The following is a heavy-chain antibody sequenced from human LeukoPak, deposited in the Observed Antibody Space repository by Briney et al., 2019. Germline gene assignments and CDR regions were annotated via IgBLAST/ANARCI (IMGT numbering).Heavy chain of an antibody. J-gene: IGHJ4*02. CDR2: IYYSGST. CDR3: ARRYCSGGSGDSGFYY. Sequence: SETLSLTCTVSGGSISSYYWSWIRQPPGKGLEWIGYIYYSGSTKYNPSLKSRVTISVDTSKNQFSLNLSSVSAANTAVYYWARRYCSGGSGDSGFYYRGEGNLVTVSS. V-gene: IGHV4-59*08. CDR1: GGSISSYY. D-gene: IGHD2-15*01.